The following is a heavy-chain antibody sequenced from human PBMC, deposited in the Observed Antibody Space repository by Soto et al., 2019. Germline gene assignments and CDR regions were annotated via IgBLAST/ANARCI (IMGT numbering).Heavy chain of an antibody. CDR2: IHSSGRT. CDR3: AKDPSSYYLFYGFDV. J-gene: IGHJ6*02. V-gene: IGHV4-4*07. D-gene: IGHD3-16*02. Sequence: QVQLEESGPGLVKPSETLSLTCTVSGGSIRSDYWTWIRHPAGKGLEWIGRIHSSGRTSYNPSLKSRVTMSPDKSNNQFSLKMSSVTAADTAVYYCAKDPSSYYLFYGFDVWGHGTTVTVSS. CDR1: GGSIRSDY.